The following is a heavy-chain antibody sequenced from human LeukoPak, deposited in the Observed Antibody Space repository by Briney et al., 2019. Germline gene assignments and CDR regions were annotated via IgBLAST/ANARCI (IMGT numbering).Heavy chain of an antibody. CDR3: AKDNSGSYSHGNDY. CDR2: IWYDGSNK. J-gene: IGHJ4*02. D-gene: IGHD1-26*01. CDR1: GFTFSSYG. V-gene: IGHV3-30*02. Sequence: GGSLRLSCAASGFTFSSYGMHWVRQAPGKGLEWVAFIWYDGSNKYYADSVKGRFTISRDNSKNTLYLQMNSLRAEDTAVYYCAKDNSGSYSHGNDYWGQGTLVTVSS.